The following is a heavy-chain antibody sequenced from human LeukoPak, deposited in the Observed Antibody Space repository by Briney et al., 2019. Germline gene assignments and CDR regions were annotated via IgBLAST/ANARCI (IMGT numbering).Heavy chain of an antibody. J-gene: IGHJ4*02. CDR3: ARDSSGDY. V-gene: IGHV3-30-3*01. CDR1: GFTFSSYA. CDR2: ISYDGSNK. Sequence: GGSLRLSCAASGFTFSSYAMHWVRQAPGKGLEWVAVISYDGSNKYYADSVKGRFTISRDNSKNTLYLQMNSLRAEDTAVYYCARDSSGDYWGQGTLVTASS. D-gene: IGHD3-22*01.